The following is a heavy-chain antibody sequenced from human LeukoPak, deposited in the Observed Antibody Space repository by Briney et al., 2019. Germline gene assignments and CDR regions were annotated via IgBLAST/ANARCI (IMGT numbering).Heavy chain of an antibody. CDR3: ARPRYYYDSSGYYNY. D-gene: IGHD3-22*01. V-gene: IGHV4-39*07. CDR1: GGSISSSSYY. J-gene: IGHJ4*02. CDR2: IYYSGST. Sequence: SETLSLTCTVSGGSISSSSYYWGWIRQPPGKGLEWIGSIYYSGSTYYNPSLKSRVTISVDTSKNQFSLKLSSVTAADTAVYYCARPRYYYDSSGYYNYWGQGTLVTVSS.